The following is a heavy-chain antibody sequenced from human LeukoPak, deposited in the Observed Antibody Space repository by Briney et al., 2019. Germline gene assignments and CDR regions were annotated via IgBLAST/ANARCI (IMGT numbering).Heavy chain of an antibody. D-gene: IGHD3-22*01. CDR2: IYTSGST. J-gene: IGHJ6*03. Sequence: SETLSLTCAVYGGSLSGYYWSWIRQPAGKGLEWIGRIYTSGSTNYNPSLKSRVTISVDTSKNQFSLYLSSVTAADTALYYCARNLGYDSSGYYHYYYYMDVWGKGTTVTISS. CDR3: ARNLGYDSSGYYHYYYYMDV. V-gene: IGHV4-59*10. CDR1: GGSLSGYY.